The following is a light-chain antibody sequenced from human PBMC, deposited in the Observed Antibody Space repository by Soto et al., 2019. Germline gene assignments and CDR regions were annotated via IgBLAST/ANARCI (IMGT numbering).Light chain of an antibody. J-gene: IGKJ1*01. Sequence: DIQMTQSPSSLSASVGDGVTVTCRASQDIRNDLGWYQQKPGKAPKRLIYAASSLQSGVPSRFSGSGSETEFTLTISSLQPEDSATYYCLQNHSLPPTFGQWTKVEIK. CDR3: LQNHSLPPT. CDR2: AAS. CDR1: QDIRND. V-gene: IGKV1-17*01.